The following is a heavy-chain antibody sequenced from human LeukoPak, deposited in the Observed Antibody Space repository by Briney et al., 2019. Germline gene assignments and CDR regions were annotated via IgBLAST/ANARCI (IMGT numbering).Heavy chain of an antibody. CDR3: AKGLKLLFSHAFDI. V-gene: IGHV3-66*01. CDR2: IYSGGST. Sequence: PGGSLRLSCAASGFTVSSNYMSWVRQAPGKGLEWVSVIYSGGSTYYADSVKGRFTISRDNSKNTLYLQMNSLRAEDTAVYYCAKGLKLLFSHAFDIWGQGTMVTVSS. CDR1: GFTVSSNY. J-gene: IGHJ3*02. D-gene: IGHD2-21*02.